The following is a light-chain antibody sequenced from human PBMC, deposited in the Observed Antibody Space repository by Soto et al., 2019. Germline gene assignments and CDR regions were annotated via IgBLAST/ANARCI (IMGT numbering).Light chain of an antibody. CDR1: QSVSSGY. CDR3: QQYSSSPSIT. Sequence: EIVLTQSPGTLSLSPGERGTLSCRASQSVSSGYLAWYQQKPGQAPRLLIYGASTRATGIPDRFSGSGSGTDFTLTISRLEPEDFAVYYCQQYSSSPSITFGQGTRLEIK. J-gene: IGKJ5*01. CDR2: GAS. V-gene: IGKV3-20*01.